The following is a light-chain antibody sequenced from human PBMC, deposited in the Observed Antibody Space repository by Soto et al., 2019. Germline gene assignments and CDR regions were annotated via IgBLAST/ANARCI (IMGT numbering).Light chain of an antibody. J-gene: IGKJ3*01. Sequence: DIVLTQSPDSLAVSLGERASINCKSSQSVLSGSNNGNYLAWYQQKPGQVPRLLIYWASTRESGVPDRFSGSGSGTDFTLTISGLQAEDVAVYYCQQYPPSPQFTFGPGTRVHVK. CDR3: QQYPPSPQFT. CDR2: WAS. V-gene: IGKV4-1*01. CDR1: QSVLSGSNNGNY.